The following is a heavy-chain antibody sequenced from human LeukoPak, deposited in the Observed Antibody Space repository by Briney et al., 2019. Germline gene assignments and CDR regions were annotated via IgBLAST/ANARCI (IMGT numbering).Heavy chain of an antibody. Sequence: VSVKVSCKASGYTFTGYYMHWVRQAPGQGLEWMGRINPNSGGTNYAQKFQGRVTMTRDTSISTAYMELSRLRSDDTAVYYCARDVSGDIVVVPAAMAPWGQGTLVTVSS. CDR2: INPNSGGT. CDR3: ARDVSGDIVVVPAAMAP. D-gene: IGHD2-2*01. J-gene: IGHJ5*02. V-gene: IGHV1-2*06. CDR1: GYTFTGYY.